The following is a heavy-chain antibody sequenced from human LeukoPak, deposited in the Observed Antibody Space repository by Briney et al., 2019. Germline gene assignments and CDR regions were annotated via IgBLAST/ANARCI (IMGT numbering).Heavy chain of an antibody. CDR3: ARDIGDGYNFYFDY. Sequence: GGSLRLSCAASGFTFSSYWMSWVRQAPGKGLEWVANIKQDGSEKYYVDSVKGRFTISRDNAKNSLYLQMNSLRAEDTAVYYCARDIGDGYNFYFDYWGQGTLVTVSS. CDR2: IKQDGSEK. J-gene: IGHJ4*02. CDR1: GFTFSSYW. D-gene: IGHD5-24*01. V-gene: IGHV3-7*01.